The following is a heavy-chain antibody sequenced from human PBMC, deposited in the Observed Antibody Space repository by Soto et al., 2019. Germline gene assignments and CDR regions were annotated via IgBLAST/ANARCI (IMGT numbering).Heavy chain of an antibody. CDR1: GYTFTNYW. Sequence: VSLKISCKGSGYTFTNYWIGWVRQMPGKGLEWMGIIYPGDSDTKYNPSFQGQVTISADKSITTTYLRWTSLKASDTAIYYCAASIFYYGMDVWGQGPTVTVS. V-gene: IGHV5-51*01. CDR3: AASIFYYGMDV. J-gene: IGHJ6*02. CDR2: IYPGDSDT.